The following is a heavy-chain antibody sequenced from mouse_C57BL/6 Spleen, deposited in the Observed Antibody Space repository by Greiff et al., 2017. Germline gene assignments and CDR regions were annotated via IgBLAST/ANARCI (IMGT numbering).Heavy chain of an antibody. V-gene: IGHV1-75*01. CDR2: IFPGSGST. CDR3: ARPGSYYFDY. D-gene: IGHD4-1*01. J-gene: IGHJ2*01. Sequence: QVQLQQSGPELVKPGASVKISCKASGYTFTDYYINWVQQRPGQGLEWIGWIFPGSGSTYYNEKFKGKATLTVDNSSSTAYMLLSSLTSEDSAVYFGARPGSYYFDYWGQGTTLTVSS. CDR1: GYTFTDYY.